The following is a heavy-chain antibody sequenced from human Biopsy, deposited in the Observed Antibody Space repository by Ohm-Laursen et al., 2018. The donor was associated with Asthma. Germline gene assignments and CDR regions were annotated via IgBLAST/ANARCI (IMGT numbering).Heavy chain of an antibody. Sequence: TQTLTLTCTLSGFSIGPSGMRANWIRQPPGKALEWLSRIDWDNDKFYSTSLKTRLSLSKDTSKNRVVLTMTDGDPVDTGTYDCGRAYNSNGMDVWGQGTTVTVSS. V-gene: IGHV2-70*04. J-gene: IGHJ6*02. CDR2: IDWDNDK. CDR1: GFSIGPSGMR. D-gene: IGHD5-24*01. CDR3: GRAYNSNGMDV.